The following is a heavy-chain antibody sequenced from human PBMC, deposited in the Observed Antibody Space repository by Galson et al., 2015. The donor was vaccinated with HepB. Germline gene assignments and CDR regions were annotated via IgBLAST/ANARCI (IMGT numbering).Heavy chain of an antibody. CDR2: ISWNSGSI. CDR3: AKGGVDNAPIIDY. V-gene: IGHV3-9*01. CDR1: GFTFDDYA. J-gene: IGHJ4*02. D-gene: IGHD1-14*01. Sequence: SLRLSCAASGFTFDDYAMHWVRQAPGKGLEWVSGISWNSGSIGYADSVKGRFTISRDNAKNSLYLQMNSLRAEDTALYYCAKGGVDNAPIIDYWGQGTLVTVSS.